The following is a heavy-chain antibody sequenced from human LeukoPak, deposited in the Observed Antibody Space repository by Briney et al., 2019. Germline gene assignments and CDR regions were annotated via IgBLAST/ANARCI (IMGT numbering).Heavy chain of an antibody. D-gene: IGHD6-19*01. CDR2: IYYSGST. Sequence: SETLSLTCTVSGGSISSYYWSWIRQPPGKGLEWIGYIYYSGSTNYNPFLKSRVTISVDTSKNQFSLKLSSVTAADTAVYYCARVRYSSGWYRGLYYFDYWGQGTLVTVSS. J-gene: IGHJ4*02. V-gene: IGHV4-59*01. CDR1: GGSISSYY. CDR3: ARVRYSSGWYRGLYYFDY.